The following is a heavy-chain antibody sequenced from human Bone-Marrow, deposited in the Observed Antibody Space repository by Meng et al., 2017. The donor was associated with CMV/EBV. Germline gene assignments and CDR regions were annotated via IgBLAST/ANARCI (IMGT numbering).Heavy chain of an antibody. CDR2: INHSGST. CDR3: ARGLSSSDWFDP. Sequence: LNVAGYGGSFSGYYWSWIRQPPGKGLEWIGEINHSGSTNYNPSLKSRVTISVDTSKNQFSLKLSSVTAADTAVYYCARGLSSSDWFDPWGQGTLVTVSS. D-gene: IGHD6-6*01. J-gene: IGHJ5*02. CDR1: GGSFSGYY. V-gene: IGHV4-34*01.